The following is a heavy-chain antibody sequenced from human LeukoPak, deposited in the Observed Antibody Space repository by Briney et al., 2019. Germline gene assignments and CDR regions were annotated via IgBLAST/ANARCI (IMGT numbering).Heavy chain of an antibody. CDR3: ARSGAGDSSGYDDY. CDR1: GYTFTSYG. D-gene: IGHD3-22*01. Sequence: ASVKVSCKASGYTFTSYGISWVRQAPGQGLEWMGWISAYNGNTNYAQKFQGRVTITADESTSTAYMELSSLRSEDTAVYYCARSGAGDSSGYDDYWGQGTLVTVSS. V-gene: IGHV1-18*01. J-gene: IGHJ4*02. CDR2: ISAYNGNT.